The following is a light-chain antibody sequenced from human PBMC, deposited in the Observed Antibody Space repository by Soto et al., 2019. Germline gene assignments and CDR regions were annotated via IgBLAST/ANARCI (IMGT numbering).Light chain of an antibody. CDR2: EVS. CDR1: SSDIGDYNY. J-gene: IGLJ3*02. CDR3: GSYVGSKSFV. V-gene: IGLV2-8*01. Sequence: QSVLTQPPSASGSLGQSVTISCTGTSSDIGDYNYVSWYQQHAGKAPKLMIYEVSQRPSGVPDRFFGSKSGNTASLTVSGLQAEDEADYYCGSYVGSKSFVFGGGTKVTVL.